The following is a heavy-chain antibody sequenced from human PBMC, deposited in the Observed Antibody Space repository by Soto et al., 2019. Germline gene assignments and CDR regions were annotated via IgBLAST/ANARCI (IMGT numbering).Heavy chain of an antibody. CDR2: IYYSGST. CDR3: ARDRDYCSSTSCSKSGYYYYGMDV. D-gene: IGHD2-2*01. Sequence: SETLSLTCTVSGGSISSGGYYWSWIRQHPGKGLEWIGYIYYSGSTYYNPSLKSRVTISVDTSKNQFSLKLSSVTAADTAVYYCARDRDYCSSTSCSKSGYYYYGMDVWGQGTTVTVSS. CDR1: GGSISSGGYY. V-gene: IGHV4-31*03. J-gene: IGHJ6*02.